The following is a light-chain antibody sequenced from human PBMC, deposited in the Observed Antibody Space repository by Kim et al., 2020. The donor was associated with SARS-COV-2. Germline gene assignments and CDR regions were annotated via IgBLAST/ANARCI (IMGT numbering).Light chain of an antibody. V-gene: IGLV2-14*03. Sequence: QQLHISCTRTSSDVGGYNYVSWYQQHPGKAPKLMIQDVGNRPSGVSNRFSGSKSGNTASLTISGLQAEDEADYYSCSYTGSSTAYVFGTGTKVTVL. CDR2: DVG. CDR1: SSDVGGYNY. CDR3: CSYTGSSTAYV. J-gene: IGLJ1*01.